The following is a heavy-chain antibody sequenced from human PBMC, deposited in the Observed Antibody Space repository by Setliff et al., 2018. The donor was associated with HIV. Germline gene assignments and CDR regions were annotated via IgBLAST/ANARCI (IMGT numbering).Heavy chain of an antibody. D-gene: IGHD6-19*01. J-gene: IGHJ4*02. V-gene: IGHV4-61*02. CDR2: VYSSGST. CDR3: VRGPQWLVQKGRVYYFDY. Sequence: PSETLSLTCTVSGGSISNGDHYWAWIRQPAGKGLEWIGRVYSSGSTSYNPSLKSRVTMSVDTSKNQVSLKLNSMTAADTAVYFCVRGPQWLVQKGRVYYFDYWGQGTLVTVSS. CDR1: GGSISNGDHY.